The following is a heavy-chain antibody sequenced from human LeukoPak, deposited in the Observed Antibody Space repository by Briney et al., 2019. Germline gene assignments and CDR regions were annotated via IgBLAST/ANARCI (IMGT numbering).Heavy chain of an antibody. Sequence: GGSLRLSCAASGISVSSSHMSWVRQAPGKGLEWVSVIYSGGSTLYGDSVKGRFTISRDNSKNTLYLQMNSLRGEDTAVYYCARGPTGYSSGAWGQGTLVTVSS. V-gene: IGHV3-53*01. CDR2: IYSGGST. J-gene: IGHJ5*02. D-gene: IGHD6-19*01. CDR3: ARGPTGYSSGA. CDR1: GISVSSSH.